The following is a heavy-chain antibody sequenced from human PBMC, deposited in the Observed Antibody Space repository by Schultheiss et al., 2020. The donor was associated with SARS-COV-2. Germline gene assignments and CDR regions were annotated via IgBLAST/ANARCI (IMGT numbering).Heavy chain of an antibody. V-gene: IGHV3-73*01. CDR2: IRSKARNYAT. CDR3: TRNSTSSGWFDP. D-gene: IGHD5-18*01. CDR1: GFSFSGSG. Sequence: GGSLRLSCVTSGFSFSGSGIYWVRQASGKGLEWVGRIRSKARNYATTYAASVKGRFIISRDESRNTSYLKMNSLKIEDTAVYYCTRNSTSSGWFDPWGQGTLVTVSS. J-gene: IGHJ5*02.